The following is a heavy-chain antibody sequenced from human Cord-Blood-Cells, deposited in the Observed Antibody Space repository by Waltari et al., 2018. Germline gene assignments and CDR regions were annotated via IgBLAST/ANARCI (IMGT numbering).Heavy chain of an antibody. CDR2: INHSGST. V-gene: IGHV4-34*01. CDR1: GGSSSGYS. J-gene: IGHJ4*02. Sequence: QVQLQQWGAGLLKPSETLSLTCAVYGGSSSGYSWTWIRQPPGKGLEWIGEINHSGSTNYNPSLKSRVTISVDTSKNQFSLKLSSVTAADTAVYYCARRSGSGGGFDYWGQGTLVTVSS. CDR3: ARRSGSGGGFDY. D-gene: IGHD3-10*01.